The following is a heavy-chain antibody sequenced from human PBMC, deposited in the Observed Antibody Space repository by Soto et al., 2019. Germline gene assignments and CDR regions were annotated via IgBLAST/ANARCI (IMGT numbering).Heavy chain of an antibody. CDR2: LFYGGTT. V-gene: IGHV4-39*01. CDR3: ARHRGPAPVY. D-gene: IGHD3-10*01. Sequence: QVQLQESGPGLVKPSETLSLTCTVSGGPISGYYWTWIRQPPGKGLEWVGSLFYGGTTDYNPSLNSRLTMSLDTSKNHFSLKLRSVTAADTAVYYCARHRGPAPVYWGQGTLVTASS. CDR1: GGPISGYY. J-gene: IGHJ4*02.